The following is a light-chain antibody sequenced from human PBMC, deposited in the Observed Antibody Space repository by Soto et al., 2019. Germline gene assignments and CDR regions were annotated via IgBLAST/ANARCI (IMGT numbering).Light chain of an antibody. CDR3: QQYGRSPFT. CDR2: GAS. V-gene: IGKV3-20*01. J-gene: IGKJ3*01. Sequence: EIVLTQSPGTLSLSPGERATLSCRASQSVSSNNLAWYQQRPGQAPRVVIYGASTRATGIPARFSGSGSGTDFTLAISSLEPEDFAVYYCQQYGRSPFTFGPGTKVYIK. CDR1: QSVSSNN.